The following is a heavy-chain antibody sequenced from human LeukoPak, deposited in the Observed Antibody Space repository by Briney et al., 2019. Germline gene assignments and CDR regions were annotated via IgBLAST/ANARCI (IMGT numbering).Heavy chain of an antibody. V-gene: IGHV3-53*01. CDR3: ARAVGTYDSSDAFDI. CDR2: FYSGGST. J-gene: IGHJ3*02. Sequence: GGSLRLSCAASGFSVSRNYMNWVRQAPGKGLEWVSVFYSGGSTYFADSVKGRFTMSRDNSKNTIYLQMNSLRGDDTAVYYCARAVGTYDSSDAFDIWSQGTMVTVSS. D-gene: IGHD3-22*01. CDR1: GFSVSRNY.